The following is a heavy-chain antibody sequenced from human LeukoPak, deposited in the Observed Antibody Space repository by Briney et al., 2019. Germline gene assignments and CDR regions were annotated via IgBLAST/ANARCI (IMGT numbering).Heavy chain of an antibody. J-gene: IGHJ4*02. CDR1: GFTFSNYA. V-gene: IGHV3-23*01. CDR2: ISGSGGAT. CDR3: ARGGVDYYGSGTYYLMYYFDY. D-gene: IGHD3-10*01. Sequence: GGSLRLSCAASGFTFSNYAMRWVRQAPGKGLEWVSGISGSGGATYYADSVKGRFTISRDDPHNTLYLQMNSLRAEDTAVYFCARGGVDYYGSGTYYLMYYFDYWGQGALVTVSS.